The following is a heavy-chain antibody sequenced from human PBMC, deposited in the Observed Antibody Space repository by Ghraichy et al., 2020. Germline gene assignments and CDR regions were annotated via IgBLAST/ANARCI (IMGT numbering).Heavy chain of an antibody. D-gene: IGHD3-3*01. J-gene: IGHJ5*02. CDR3: ARSAGDFWSGYYSPNDDNWFDP. Sequence: ASVKVSCKASGYTFTSYAMNWVRQAPGQGLEWMGWINTNTGNPTYAQGFTGRFVFSLDTSVSTAYLQICSLKAEDTAVYYCARSAGDFWSGYYSPNDDNWFDPWGQGTLVTVSS. CDR1: GYTFTSYA. V-gene: IGHV7-4-1*01. CDR2: INTNTGNP.